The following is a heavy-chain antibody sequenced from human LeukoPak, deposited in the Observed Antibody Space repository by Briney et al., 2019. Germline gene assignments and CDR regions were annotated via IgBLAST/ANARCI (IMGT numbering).Heavy chain of an antibody. J-gene: IGHJ6*02. CDR3: AKDLRSDGMDV. CDR1: GFTFSSYA. Sequence: GGSLRLSCAASGFTFSSYAMSWVRQAPGKGLEWVSGISGSGDNTYYADSVKGRFTISRDNSKNTLYLQMNSLRAEDTAVYYCAKDLRSDGMDVWGQGTTVTVSS. V-gene: IGHV3-23*01. CDR2: ISGSGDNT.